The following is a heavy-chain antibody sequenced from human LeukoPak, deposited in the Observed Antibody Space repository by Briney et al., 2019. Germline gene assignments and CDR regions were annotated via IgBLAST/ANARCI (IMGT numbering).Heavy chain of an antibody. V-gene: IGHV4-59*01. CDR2: IHYSGST. CDR3: ARATAGTGYYFDY. CDR1: GGSIRSYY. Sequence: SETPSLTCTVSGGSIRSYYWSWIRQPPGKGLEWLGYIHYSGSTNYNPSLKSRVTISVDTSKNQFSLKLSSVTAADTALYYCARATAGTGYYFDYWGQGTLVTVSS. D-gene: IGHD6-13*01. J-gene: IGHJ4*02.